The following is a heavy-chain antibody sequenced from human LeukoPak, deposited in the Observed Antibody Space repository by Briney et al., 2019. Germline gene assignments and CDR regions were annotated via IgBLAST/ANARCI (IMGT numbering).Heavy chain of an antibody. D-gene: IGHD2-21*02. CDR1: GYTFTGYY. J-gene: IGHJ4*02. V-gene: IGHV1-2*04. Sequence: ASVKVSRKASGYTFTGYYMHWVRQAPGQGLEWMGWINPNSGGTNYAQKFQGWVTMTRDTSISTAYMELSRLRSDDTAVYYCARGSLDIVVVTPPDYWGQGTLVTVSS. CDR3: ARGSLDIVVVTPPDY. CDR2: INPNSGGT.